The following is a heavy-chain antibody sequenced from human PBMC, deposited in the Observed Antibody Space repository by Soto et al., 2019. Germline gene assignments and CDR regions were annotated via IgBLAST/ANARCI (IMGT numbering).Heavy chain of an antibody. CDR3: ASDPITRYLRFDN. V-gene: IGHV1-18*01. CDR2: ISAYNGNT. Sequence: QVQLVQSGAEVKKPGASVKVSCKASGYTFTSYGISWVRQAPGQGLEWIGWISAYNGNTNYAQKFQGRVIMATDTATSTGCMGLRRLSSDDTAVYYCASDPITRYLRFDNWGQGTLGTVSS. CDR1: GYTFTSYG. D-gene: IGHD3-9*01. J-gene: IGHJ4*02.